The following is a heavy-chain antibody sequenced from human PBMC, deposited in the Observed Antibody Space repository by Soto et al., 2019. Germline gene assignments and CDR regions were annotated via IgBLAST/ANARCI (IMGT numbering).Heavy chain of an antibody. V-gene: IGHV4-34*01. D-gene: IGHD3-3*01. CDR2: INHSGST. CDR3: ARGPRITIFGVVRWFDP. Sequence: TSETLSLTCAVYGGSFSGYYWSWIRQPPGKGLEWIGEINHSGSTNYNPSLKSRVTISVDTSKNQFSLKLSSVTAADTAVYYCARGPRITIFGVVRWFDPWGQGTLVTVPQ. CDR1: GGSFSGYY. J-gene: IGHJ5*02.